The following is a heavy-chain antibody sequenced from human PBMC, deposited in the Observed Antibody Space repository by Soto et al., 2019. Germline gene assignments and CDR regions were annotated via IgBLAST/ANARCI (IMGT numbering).Heavy chain of an antibody. CDR3: AHRVLRTVFGLVTTTAIYFDF. CDR2: IYWDDDK. CDR1: GFSLTTSGVG. D-gene: IGHD3-3*01. V-gene: IGHV2-5*02. Sequence: QITLNESGPTVVRPTETLTLTCRFSGFSLTTSGVGVGWVRQSPGKAPEWLALIYWDDDKRYSESLKSRLTITKDPSKTQVVLTVANLDPTDTATYYCAHRVLRTVFGLVTTTAIYFDFWGQGTPVAVSS. J-gene: IGHJ4*02.